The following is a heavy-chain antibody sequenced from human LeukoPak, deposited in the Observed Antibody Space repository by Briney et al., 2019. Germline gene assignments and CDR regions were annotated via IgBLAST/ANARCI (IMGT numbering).Heavy chain of an antibody. CDR3: ARLDKGIKAAHFDY. Sequence: NPAETLSLPCTLSGGPIKRSDVICPSIRQPPAKGLVWNGVISYSGSTYYNPSLKSRVTISVDTSKSHFSLKLSSVTAADTAIYYCARLDKGIKAAHFDYWGQGTLVTVSS. V-gene: IGHV4-39*01. D-gene: IGHD6-25*01. CDR2: ISYSGST. CDR1: GGPIKRSDVI. J-gene: IGHJ4*02.